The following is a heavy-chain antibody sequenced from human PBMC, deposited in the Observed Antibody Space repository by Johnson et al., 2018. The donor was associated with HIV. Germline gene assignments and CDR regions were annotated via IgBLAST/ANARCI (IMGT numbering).Heavy chain of an antibody. D-gene: IGHD3-22*01. Sequence: QVQLVESGGGLVQPGGSLRLSCAASGFTFSSYAMHWVRQAPGKGLEWVAVISYDGSNKYYADSVKGRFTISRENAKNSLYLQMNSLRAGDTAVYYCARASGYYLSDAFDIWGQGTMVTVSS. V-gene: IGHV3-30*14. CDR3: ARASGYYLSDAFDI. CDR2: ISYDGSNK. J-gene: IGHJ3*02. CDR1: GFTFSSYA.